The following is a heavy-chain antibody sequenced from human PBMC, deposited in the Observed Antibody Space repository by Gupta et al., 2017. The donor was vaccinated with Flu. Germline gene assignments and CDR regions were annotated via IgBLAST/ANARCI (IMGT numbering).Heavy chain of an antibody. CDR1: A. V-gene: IGHV7-4-1*02. CDR3: ARQRSMDV. CDR2: INTATGNP. J-gene: IGHJ6*03. Sequence: AMNWVRQAPGQGLEWMGWINTATGNPTYAQGFTERFVFSLDTSVSTTYLQISSLKAEDTAVYYCARQRSMDVWGKGTTVTVSS. D-gene: IGHD6-25*01.